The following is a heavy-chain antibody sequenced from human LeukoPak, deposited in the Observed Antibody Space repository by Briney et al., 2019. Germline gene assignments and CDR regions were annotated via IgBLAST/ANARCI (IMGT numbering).Heavy chain of an antibody. D-gene: IGHD3-10*01. CDR2: INSDGSST. CDR3: ARDLSEYGWFGELYY. Sequence: PGGSLRLSCAASGFTFDDYAMHWVRQAPGKGLVWVSRINSDGSSTNYADSVKGRFTISRDNAKNTLYLQMNSLRAEDTAVYHRARDLSEYGWFGELYYWGQGTLVTVSS. V-gene: IGHV3-74*01. J-gene: IGHJ4*02. CDR1: GFTFDDYA.